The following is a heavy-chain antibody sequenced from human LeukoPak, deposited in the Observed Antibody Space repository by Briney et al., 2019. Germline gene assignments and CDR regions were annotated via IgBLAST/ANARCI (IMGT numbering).Heavy chain of an antibody. CDR2: IYYSGRT. V-gene: IGHV4-39*01. CDR3: ARRRYYDGSGYLE. Sequence: SETLSLTCSVSGDSVSRSDYYWYWLRQPPGRGLQWVGTIYYSGRTYYSPSLNRRASMSVDPSNNQFSLTLGPVTAADTAVYYCARRRYYDGSGYLEWGQGTLLSVSS. J-gene: IGHJ1*01. D-gene: IGHD3-22*01. CDR1: GDSVSRSDYY.